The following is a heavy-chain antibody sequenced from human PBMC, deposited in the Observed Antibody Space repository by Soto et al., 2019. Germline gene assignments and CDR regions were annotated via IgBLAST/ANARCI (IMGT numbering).Heavy chain of an antibody. Sequence: ASVKVSCKASGYTFTGYYMHWVRQAPGQGLEWMGWINPNSGGTNYAQKFQGRVTMTRDTSISTAYMELSRLRSDDTAVYYCARDMMSSGSFGLIEYWGQGTLGTVSS. D-gene: IGHD3-22*01. CDR2: INPNSGGT. CDR3: ARDMMSSGSFGLIEY. CDR1: GYTFTGYY. J-gene: IGHJ4*02. V-gene: IGHV1-2*02.